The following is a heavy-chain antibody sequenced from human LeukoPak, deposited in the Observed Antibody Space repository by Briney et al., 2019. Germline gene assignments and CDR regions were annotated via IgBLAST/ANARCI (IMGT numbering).Heavy chain of an antibody. V-gene: IGHV1-2*02. CDR3: ARVNVVVPAAIVGYYYGMDV. CDR1: GYTFTGYY. D-gene: IGHD2-2*01. J-gene: IGHJ6*02. Sequence: ASVKVSCKASGYTFTGYYMHWVRQAPGQGLEWMGWINPNSGGTNYAQKFQGRVTMTRDTSISTAYMELSRLRSDDTAVYYCARVNVVVPAAIVGYYYGMDVWGQGTTVTVS. CDR2: INPNSGGT.